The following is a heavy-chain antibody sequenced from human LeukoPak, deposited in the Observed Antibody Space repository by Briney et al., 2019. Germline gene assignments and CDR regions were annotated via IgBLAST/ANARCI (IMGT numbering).Heavy chain of an antibody. D-gene: IGHD3-22*01. CDR1: GGTFSSYA. J-gene: IGHJ4*02. CDR2: IIPIFGTA. V-gene: IGHV1-69*13. CDR3: ARKGLGGYYSNYFDY. Sequence: SVKVSCKASGGTFSSYAISWVRQAPGQGLEWMGGIIPIFGTANYAQKFQGRVTITADESTSTAYMELSSLRSGDTAVYYCARKGLGGYYSNYFDYWGQGTLVTVSS.